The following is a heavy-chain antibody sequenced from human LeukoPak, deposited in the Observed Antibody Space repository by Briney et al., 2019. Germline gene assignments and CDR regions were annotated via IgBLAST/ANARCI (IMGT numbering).Heavy chain of an antibody. V-gene: IGHV1-2*02. Sequence: GASVKVSCKASGYTFSDYYMHWVRQAPGQGLEWMGWINPNSGGTNYAQKFQGRVTMTRDTSISTAYMELSRLRSDDTAVYYCARPPMPVGAITDNDAFDIWGQGTMVTVSS. CDR1: GYTFSDYY. CDR3: ARPPMPVGAITDNDAFDI. CDR2: INPNSGGT. J-gene: IGHJ3*02. D-gene: IGHD1-26*01.